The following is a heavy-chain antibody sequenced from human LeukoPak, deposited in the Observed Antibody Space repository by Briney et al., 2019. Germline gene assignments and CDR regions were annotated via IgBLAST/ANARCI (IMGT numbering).Heavy chain of an antibody. CDR1: GFTFNSYA. CDR3: ARDHDWAFDY. V-gene: IGHV3-21*05. CDR2: ISRTYET. D-gene: IGHD3-9*01. J-gene: IGHJ4*02. Sequence: PGGSLRLSCAASGFTFNSYAMNWVRQAPGKGLEWVAYISRTYETHYADSVKGRFTISRDNAANSLSLQMNNLRAEDTAVYFYARDHDWAFDYWGQGTLVTVSS.